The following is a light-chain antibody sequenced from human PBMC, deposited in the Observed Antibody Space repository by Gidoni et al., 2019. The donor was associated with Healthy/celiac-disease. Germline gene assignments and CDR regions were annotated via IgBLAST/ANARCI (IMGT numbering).Light chain of an antibody. CDR2: GAS. J-gene: IGKJ1*01. Sequence: EIVMTQSPATLSVSPGERATLSCRASQSVSSNLAWYQQKPGQAPRLLIYGASTRATGSPARCSGSGSGTEFSLPISSLQSEDFSVYYCQQYNNWPWTFGQGTKVEIK. V-gene: IGKV3-15*01. CDR3: QQYNNWPWT. CDR1: QSVSSN.